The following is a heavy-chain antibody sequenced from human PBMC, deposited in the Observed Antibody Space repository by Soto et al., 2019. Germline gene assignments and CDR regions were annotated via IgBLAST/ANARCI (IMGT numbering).Heavy chain of an antibody. CDR1: GGTFSSYA. J-gene: IGHJ6*02. CDR3: ASNAPELYDSSGYYPRYYYYGMDV. D-gene: IGHD3-22*01. V-gene: IGHV1-69*06. CDR2: IIPIFGTA. Sequence: SVKVSCKASGGTFSSYAISWVRQAPGQGLEWMGGIIPIFGTANYAQKFQGRVTITADKSTSTAYMELSSLRSEDTAVYYCASNAPELYDSSGYYPRYYYYGMDVWGQGTTVTVYS.